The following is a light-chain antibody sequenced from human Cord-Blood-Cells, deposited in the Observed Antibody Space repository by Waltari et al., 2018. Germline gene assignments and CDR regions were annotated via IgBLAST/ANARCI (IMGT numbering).Light chain of an antibody. Sequence: IVMTPSPLSLPVTPGEPASISCRSSQSLLHSNGYNYLDWYLQKPGQSPQLLIYLGSNRASGVPERFSGSGSGTDFTLKISRVEAEDVGVYYCMQALQTPLTFGGGTKVEIK. V-gene: IGKV2-28*01. CDR2: LGS. CDR3: MQALQTPLT. CDR1: QSLLHSNGYNY. J-gene: IGKJ4*01.